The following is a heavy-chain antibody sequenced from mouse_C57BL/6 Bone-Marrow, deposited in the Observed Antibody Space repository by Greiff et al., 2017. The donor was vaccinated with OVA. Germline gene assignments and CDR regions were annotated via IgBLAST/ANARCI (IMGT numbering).Heavy chain of an antibody. Sequence: EVKFVESGGGLVQPGGSLKLSCAASGFTFSDYYMYWVRQTPEKRLEWVAYISNGGGSTYYPDTVKGRFTISRDNAKNTLYLQMSRLKSEDTAMYYCARHRAYWGQGTLVTVSA. CDR1: GFTFSDYY. V-gene: IGHV5-12*01. CDR2: ISNGGGST. CDR3: ARHRAY. J-gene: IGHJ3*01.